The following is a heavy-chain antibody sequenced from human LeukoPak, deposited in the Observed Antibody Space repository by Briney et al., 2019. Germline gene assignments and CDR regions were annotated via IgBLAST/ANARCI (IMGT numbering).Heavy chain of an antibody. CDR2: IYYSGST. V-gene: IGHV4-59*01. J-gene: IGHJ6*02. Sequence: SETLSLTCTVSGGSISSYYWSWIRQPPGKGLEWIGYIYYSGSTNYNPSLKSRVTISVDTSKNQFSLKLSSVTAADTAVYYCASGNRDGMDVWGQGTTVTVSS. CDR3: ASGNRDGMDV. D-gene: IGHD1-26*01. CDR1: GGSISSYY.